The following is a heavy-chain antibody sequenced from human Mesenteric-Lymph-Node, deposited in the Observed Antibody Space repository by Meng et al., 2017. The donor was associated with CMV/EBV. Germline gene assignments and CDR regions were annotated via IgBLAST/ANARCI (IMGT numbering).Heavy chain of an antibody. Sequence: GESLKISCAASGFTFSSYWMHWVRQAPGKGLVWVSRINSDGSSTSYADSVKGRFTISRDNAKNTLYLQMNSLRAEDTAVYYCARDRRYDILTGYNWYDAFDIWGQGTMVTVSS. CDR3: ARDRRYDILTGYNWYDAFDI. CDR1: GFTFSSYW. D-gene: IGHD3-9*01. V-gene: IGHV3-74*01. J-gene: IGHJ3*02. CDR2: INSDGSST.